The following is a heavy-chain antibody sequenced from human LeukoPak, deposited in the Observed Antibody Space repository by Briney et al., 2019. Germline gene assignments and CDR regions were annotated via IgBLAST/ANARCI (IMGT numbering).Heavy chain of an antibody. CDR3: ASRGYSYGSLDY. V-gene: IGHV4-59*01. CDR2: IYYSGST. CDR1: GGSISSYY. Sequence: SETLSLTCTVSGGSISSYYWSWIRQPPGKELEWIGYIYYSGSTNYNPSLKSRVTISVDTSKNQFSLKLSSVTAADTAVYYCASRGYSYGSLDYWGQGTLVTVSS. D-gene: IGHD5-18*01. J-gene: IGHJ4*02.